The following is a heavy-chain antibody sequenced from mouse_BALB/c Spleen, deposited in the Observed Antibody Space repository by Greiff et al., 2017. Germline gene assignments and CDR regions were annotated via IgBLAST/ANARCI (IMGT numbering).Heavy chain of an antibody. CDR1: GYNFTSYW. V-gene: IGHV1S81*02. D-gene: IGHD2-10*01. CDR3: ARPYYGNWFDY. Sequence: VQLQQPGAELVKPGASVQLSCKASGYNFTSYWMRWVKQRPGQGLEWIGEINPSNGRTNYNETFKSKATLTVDKSSSTAYMQLSSLTSEDSAVYYSARPYYGNWFDYWGQGTLVTVSA. J-gene: IGHJ3*01. CDR2: INPSNGRT.